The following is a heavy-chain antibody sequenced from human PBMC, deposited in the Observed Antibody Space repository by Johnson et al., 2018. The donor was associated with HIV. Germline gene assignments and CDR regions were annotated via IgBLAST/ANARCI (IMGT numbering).Heavy chain of an antibody. CDR1: GFTFSSNY. CDR2: IYSGGST. D-gene: IGHD3-22*01. J-gene: IGHJ3*02. V-gene: IGHV3-66*01. CDR3: ARDRRHFYGSSGYPDYDAFDI. Sequence: VQLVESGGGVVQPGRSLRLSCAASGFTFSSNYMSWVRQAPGKGLEWVSVIYSGGSTYYAASSKGSCFIISRDSNNTLYLQMNSLRAEDTAVYYCARDRRHFYGSSGYPDYDAFDIWGQGTMVTVSS.